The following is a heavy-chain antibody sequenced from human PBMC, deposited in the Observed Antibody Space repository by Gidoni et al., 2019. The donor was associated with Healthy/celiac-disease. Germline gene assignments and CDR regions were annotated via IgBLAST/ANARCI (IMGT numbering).Heavy chain of an antibody. Sequence: QVQLQQWGAGLLKPSETLSLTCAVYGGSFSGYYWSWIRQPPGKGLEWIGEINHSGSTNYNPSLKSRVTISVDTSKNQFSLKLSSVTAADTAVYYCARGVVKGWFDPWGQGTLVTVSS. J-gene: IGHJ5*02. CDR1: GGSFSGYY. CDR3: ARGVVKGWFDP. CDR2: INHSGST. V-gene: IGHV4-34*01.